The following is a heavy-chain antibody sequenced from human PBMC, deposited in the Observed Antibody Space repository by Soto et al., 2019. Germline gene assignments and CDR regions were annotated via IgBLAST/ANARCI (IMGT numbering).Heavy chain of an antibody. Sequence: GGSLGLSCAASGLTFSSYAMSWVRQAPGKGLEWVSAISGSGGSTYYADSVKGRFTISRDNSKNTLYLQMNSLRAEDTAVYYCAKDVRYSGSYSPDFDYWGQGTLVTVSS. J-gene: IGHJ4*02. CDR2: ISGSGGST. D-gene: IGHD1-26*01. CDR1: GLTFSSYA. CDR3: AKDVRYSGSYSPDFDY. V-gene: IGHV3-23*01.